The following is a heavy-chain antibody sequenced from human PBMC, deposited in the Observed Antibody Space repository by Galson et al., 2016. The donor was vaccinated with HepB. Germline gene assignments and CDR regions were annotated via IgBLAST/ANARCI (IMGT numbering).Heavy chain of an antibody. CDR3: AYRRSGWQGDWFDP. CDR2: IYWDDEK. J-gene: IGHJ5*02. V-gene: IGHV2-5*02. D-gene: IGHD6-19*01. CDR1: GFSLSTSEVG. Sequence: PALVKPTQNLTLTCSISGFSLSTSEVGVVWVRQPPGKALEWLGLIYWDDEKRYNPSLENRLTVTKDTSKAQVVLTMTNMDPVDTATYFCAYRRSGWQGDWFDPWGQGTLVTVSS.